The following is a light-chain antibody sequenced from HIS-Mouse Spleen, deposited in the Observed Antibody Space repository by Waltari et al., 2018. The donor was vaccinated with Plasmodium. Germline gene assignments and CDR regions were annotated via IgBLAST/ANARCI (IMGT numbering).Light chain of an antibody. CDR2: RDS. CDR1: NIGRHN. V-gene: IGLV3-9*01. Sequence: SYELTQPLSVSLALGQTARLTCGGNNIGRHNVHWYQQKPGQAPVLVIYRDSNRPSGIPERFSGSNSGNTATLTISRAQAGDEADYYCQVWDSSTVVFGGGTKLTVL. J-gene: IGLJ2*01. CDR3: QVWDSSTVV.